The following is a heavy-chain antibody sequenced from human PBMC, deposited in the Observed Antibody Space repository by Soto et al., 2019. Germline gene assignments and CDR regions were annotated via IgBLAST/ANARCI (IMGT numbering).Heavy chain of an antibody. J-gene: IGHJ4*02. CDR1: GGSLSSGSFF. V-gene: IGHV4-39*02. CDR2: IYFTGTS. CDR3: VRREAVAGSQFDF. Sequence: QLQLQESGPGLVKPSETLSLTCTVSGGSLSSGSFFWGWIRQPPGKGLEWIGHIYFTGTSSYSPSFNSRVTMFVDTSKNNFSLRLTSVTAADTAVYYCVRREAVAGSQFDFWGQGTLVTVSS. D-gene: IGHD6-19*01.